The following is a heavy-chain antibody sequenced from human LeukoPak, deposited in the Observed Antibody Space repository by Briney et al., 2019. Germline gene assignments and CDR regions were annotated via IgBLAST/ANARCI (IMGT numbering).Heavy chain of an antibody. J-gene: IGHJ5*02. CDR2: IYPGDSDT. D-gene: IGHD3-3*01. Sequence: GESLKISCKGSGYSLTSYWIGWVRQMPGKGLEWMGIIYPGDSDTRYSPSFQGQVTISADKSISTAYLQWSSLKASDTAVYYCARLDGFLEWSLNWFDPWGQGTLVTVSS. CDR1: GYSLTSYW. V-gene: IGHV5-51*01. CDR3: ARLDGFLEWSLNWFDP.